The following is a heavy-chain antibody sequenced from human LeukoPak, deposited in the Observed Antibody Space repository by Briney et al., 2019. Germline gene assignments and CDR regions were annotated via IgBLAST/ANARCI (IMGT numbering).Heavy chain of an antibody. CDR3: AKVKRSSGWYQSSLDY. D-gene: IGHD6-19*01. J-gene: IGHJ4*02. CDR1: GFTFSSYG. Sequence: GGSLRLSCVASGFTFSSYGMHWVRQAPGQVLEWVAVMLYDGSNKYNADSVKGRFTISRDTSKNTLYLQMSSLRAEDTAVYYCAKVKRSSGWYQSSLDYWGQGTLVTVSS. V-gene: IGHV3-30*18. CDR2: MLYDGSNK.